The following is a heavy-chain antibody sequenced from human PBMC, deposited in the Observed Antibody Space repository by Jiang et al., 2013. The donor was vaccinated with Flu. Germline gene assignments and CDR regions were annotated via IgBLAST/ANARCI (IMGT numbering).Heavy chain of an antibody. D-gene: IGHD3-9*01. Sequence: QLVESGGSLVQPGGSLRLSCAASGFTFSIYEMNWVRQAPGKGLEWLSFITARGDVAYYADSVQGRFTISRDNAQRSLHLHMNSLRAEDTAVYYCARALHTRGVGGDDILTGSMDVWGKGTTVTVSS. CDR2: ITARGDVA. V-gene: IGHV3-48*03. CDR3: ARALHTRGVGGDDILTGSMDV. CDR1: GFTFSIYE. J-gene: IGHJ6*03.